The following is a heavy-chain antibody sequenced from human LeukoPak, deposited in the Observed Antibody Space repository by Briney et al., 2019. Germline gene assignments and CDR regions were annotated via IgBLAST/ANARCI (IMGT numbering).Heavy chain of an antibody. D-gene: IGHD6-13*01. V-gene: IGHV3-21*01. CDR1: GFTFSNYN. Sequence: GGSLRLSCAASGFTFSNYNMNWVRQTPGKGLEWVSSITSSGAYIYYADSVKGRFTISRDNAKNSLSLQMNSLRAEDTAVYYCARGSGQLDYWGKGTTVTVSS. J-gene: IGHJ6*04. CDR2: ITSSGAYI. CDR3: ARGSGQLDY.